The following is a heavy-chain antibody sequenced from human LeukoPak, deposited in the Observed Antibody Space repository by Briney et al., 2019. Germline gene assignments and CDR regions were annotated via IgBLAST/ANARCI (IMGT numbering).Heavy chain of an antibody. CDR1: GFSLSTYA. Sequence: GGSLRLSCAASGFSLSTYAIHWVRQVPGKGLEWVAVISYDGTNKNYADSVKGRFTISRDNSKNTLYLQLNSLRAEDMVVYYCARDRTPNWSAYSNPTFHYWGQGTLVTVSS. CDR2: ISYDGTNK. D-gene: IGHD4-11*01. J-gene: IGHJ4*02. V-gene: IGHV3-30*07. CDR3: ARDRTPNWSAYSNPTFHY.